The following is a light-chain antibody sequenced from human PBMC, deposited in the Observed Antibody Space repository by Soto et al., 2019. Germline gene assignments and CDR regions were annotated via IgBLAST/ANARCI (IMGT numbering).Light chain of an antibody. CDR3: QQRSNWPPEIT. Sequence: EIVLTQSPATLSLSPGERATLSCRASQSVSSYLAWYQQKPGQAPRLLIYDASNRATGIPARFSGSGSGTDFTLTISSLEPEDFAVYYCQQRSNWPPEITFGQGTRLNI. V-gene: IGKV3-11*01. CDR1: QSVSSY. CDR2: DAS. J-gene: IGKJ5*01.